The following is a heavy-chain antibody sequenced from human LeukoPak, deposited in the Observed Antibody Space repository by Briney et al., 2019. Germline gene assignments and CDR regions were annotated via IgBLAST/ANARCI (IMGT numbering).Heavy chain of an antibody. CDR2: ISGSGGST. CDR3: AKKLSITMLDVVSPRHY. CDR1: AFTFHNYA. J-gene: IGHJ4*02. V-gene: IGHV3-23*01. D-gene: IGHD3-22*01. Sequence: GGSLTLSCAASAFTFHNYAMGWVRPAPGKGLEWVSYISGSGGSTYYAHPVKGRVTISRANSKHTLDLQRNSLSAQALSFCNCAKKLSITMLDVVSPRHYWGQGALVSVSS.